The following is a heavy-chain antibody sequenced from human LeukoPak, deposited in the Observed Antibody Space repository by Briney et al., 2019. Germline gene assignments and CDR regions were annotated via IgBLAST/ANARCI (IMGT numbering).Heavy chain of an antibody. D-gene: IGHD1-14*01. V-gene: IGHV3-23*01. J-gene: IGHJ4*02. CDR3: AKGHSAHGTGFDC. Sequence: GGFLRLSCAACGLTFYSYGMSCVRQAPGKGLEWVSGISGSGDTTYYADSVKGRFTISRDNSKNTLYLQMNSLRVEDTGLYYCAKGHSAHGTGFDCWGQGTQVAVSS. CDR2: ISGSGDTT. CDR1: GLTFYSYG.